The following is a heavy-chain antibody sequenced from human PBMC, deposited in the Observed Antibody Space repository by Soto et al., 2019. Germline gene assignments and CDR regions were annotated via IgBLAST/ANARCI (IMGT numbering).Heavy chain of an antibody. J-gene: IGHJ1*01. Sequence: SETLSLTCTVSGGSISTYYWSWIRQPPGKGLEWIGNIYHSGSTNFNPSLKSRVTISVDRSKNQFSLKLSSVTAADTAVYYCARRDSGGPFEYFQHWGQGTLVTVS. D-gene: IGHD5-12*01. CDR3: ARRDSGGPFEYFQH. CDR1: GGSISTYY. V-gene: IGHV4-59*01. CDR2: IYHSGST.